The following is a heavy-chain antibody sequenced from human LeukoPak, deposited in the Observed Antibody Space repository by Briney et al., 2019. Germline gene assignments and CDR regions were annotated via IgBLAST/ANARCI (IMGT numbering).Heavy chain of an antibody. CDR3: AKVGSLWFGELSIDY. D-gene: IGHD3-10*01. CDR2: ISGSGGST. Sequence: GGSLRLSCAASGFTFSSYAMSWVRQAPGKGLEWVSAISGSGGSTYYADSVKGRFTISRDNSKNTLYLQMNSLRAEDTAVYYCAKVGSLWFGELSIDYWGQGTLVTVSS. V-gene: IGHV3-23*01. CDR1: GFTFSSYA. J-gene: IGHJ4*02.